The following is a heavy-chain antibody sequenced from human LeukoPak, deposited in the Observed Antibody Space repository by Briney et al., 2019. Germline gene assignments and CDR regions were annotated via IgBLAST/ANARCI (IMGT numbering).Heavy chain of an antibody. Sequence: EGSLRLSCAASGFTFSSYAMSWVRQAPGKGLEWVSAISGSGGSTYYADSVKGRFTISRDNSKNTLYLQMNSLRAEDTAVYYCAKRGYYDSSGYYLGRFDYWGQGTLVTVSS. V-gene: IGHV3-23*01. CDR2: ISGSGGST. CDR3: AKRGYYDSSGYYLGRFDY. CDR1: GFTFSSYA. D-gene: IGHD3-22*01. J-gene: IGHJ4*02.